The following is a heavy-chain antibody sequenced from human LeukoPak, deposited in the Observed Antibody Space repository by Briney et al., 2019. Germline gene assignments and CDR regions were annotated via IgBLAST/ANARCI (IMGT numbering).Heavy chain of an antibody. Sequence: SVKVSCTASGGTFSSYVISWVRQAPGQGLEWMGGIIPIFGTANYAQKFQGRVTITADESTSTAYMELSSLRSEDTAVYYCARAMDYGGNSVVPPSDYWGQGTLVTVSS. CDR1: GGTFSSYV. D-gene: IGHD4-23*01. CDR3: ARAMDYGGNSVVPPSDY. V-gene: IGHV1-69*13. CDR2: IIPIFGTA. J-gene: IGHJ4*02.